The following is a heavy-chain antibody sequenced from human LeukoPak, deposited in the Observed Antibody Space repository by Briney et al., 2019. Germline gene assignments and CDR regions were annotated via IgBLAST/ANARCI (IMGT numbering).Heavy chain of an antibody. CDR3: ATPVGGVWSFDY. D-gene: IGHD2-15*01. CDR1: GFTFSNYW. CDR2: IKQDESEK. J-gene: IGHJ4*02. Sequence: QSGGSLRLSCAASGFTFSNYWMTWVRQAPGKGLEWVANIKQDESEKYYVDSVKGRFTVSRDNSKNSVYLQMNSLRAEDTAMYYCATPVGGVWSFDYWGQGTLVTVSS. V-gene: IGHV3-7*01.